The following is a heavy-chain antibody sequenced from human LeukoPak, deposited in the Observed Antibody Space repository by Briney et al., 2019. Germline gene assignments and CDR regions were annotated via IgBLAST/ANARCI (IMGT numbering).Heavy chain of an antibody. V-gene: IGHV4-59*01. CDR2: TYYSGST. J-gene: IGHJ4*02. Sequence: SETLSLTCTVSGGSISSYYWSWIRQPPGKGLEWIGYTYYSGSTNYNPSLKSRVTISVDTSKNQFSLKLSSVTAADTAVYYCARATMVRGVINFDYWGQGTLVTVSS. CDR3: ARATMVRGVINFDY. CDR1: GGSISSYY. D-gene: IGHD3-10*01.